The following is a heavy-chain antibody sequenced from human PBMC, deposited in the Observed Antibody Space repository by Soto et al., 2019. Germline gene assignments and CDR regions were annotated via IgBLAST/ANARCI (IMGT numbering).Heavy chain of an antibody. CDR2: IDYRGNT. D-gene: IGHD7-27*01. CDR3: ARSMNDHKNHPWASDY. Sequence: PSETLSLTCAVYGGSFSAYHWSWIRQAPGKGLEWIGEIDYRGNTNYIPSLRSRVSMSVDTSKNQFSLTLNDVTAADTAVYFCARSMNDHKNHPWASDYSGQATRVTVSS. J-gene: IGHJ4*02. V-gene: IGHV4-34*01. CDR1: GGSFSAYH.